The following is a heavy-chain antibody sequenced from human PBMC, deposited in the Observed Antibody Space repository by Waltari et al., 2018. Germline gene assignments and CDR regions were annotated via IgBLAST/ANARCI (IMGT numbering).Heavy chain of an antibody. CDR1: GGSISSSSYY. V-gene: IGHV4-39*07. CDR3: ARISEGNWFDP. Sequence: QLQLQESGPGLVKPSETLSLTCTVSGGSISSSSYYWGWIRQPPGKGLEWIGSIYYSGSTYSNPSLKSRVTISVDTSKNQFSLKLSSVTAADTAVYYCARISEGNWFDPWGQGTLVTVSS. D-gene: IGHD3-3*02. CDR2: IYYSGST. J-gene: IGHJ5*02.